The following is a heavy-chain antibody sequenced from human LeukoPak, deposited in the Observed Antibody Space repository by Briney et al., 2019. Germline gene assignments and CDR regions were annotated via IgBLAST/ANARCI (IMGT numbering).Heavy chain of an antibody. D-gene: IGHD5-12*01. Sequence: ETLSLTCTVSGGSISSSSYYWGWIRQPPGKGLEWVSVIYSGGSTYYADSVKGRFTISRDNSKNTLYLQMNSLRAEDTAVYYCARDPWTNSDYDGFDYWGQGTLVTVSS. CDR3: ARDPWTNSDYDGFDY. CDR1: GGSISSSSYY. V-gene: IGHV3-53*01. CDR2: IYSGGST. J-gene: IGHJ4*02.